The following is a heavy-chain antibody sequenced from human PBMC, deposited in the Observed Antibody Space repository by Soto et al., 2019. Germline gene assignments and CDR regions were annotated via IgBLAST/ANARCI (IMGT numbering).Heavy chain of an antibody. D-gene: IGHD6-6*01. CDR2: MNPNSGNT. Sequence: ASVKVSCKASGYTFTSYDINWVRQATGQGLEWMGWMNPNSGNTGYAQKFQGRVTMTRNTSISTAYMELSSLRSEDTAVYYCARGVRYSSSAVLDYWGQGTLVTVSS. CDR1: GYTFTSYD. J-gene: IGHJ4*02. CDR3: ARGVRYSSSAVLDY. V-gene: IGHV1-8*01.